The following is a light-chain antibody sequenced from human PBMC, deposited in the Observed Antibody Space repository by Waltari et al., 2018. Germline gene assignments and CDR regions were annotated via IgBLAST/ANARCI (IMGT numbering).Light chain of an antibody. J-gene: IGLJ3*02. Sequence: QSILTPPPSASGTPGQRVTISCSGTSSNLENIVVNWYHPVQGTAPKLLIYRNDLRPSGVPDRFSASKSGTSASLAISGLQSEDEAEYYCASWDDSLNGHWVFGGGTKVTVL. V-gene: IGLV1-44*01. CDR3: ASWDDSLNGHWV. CDR1: SSNLENIV. CDR2: RND.